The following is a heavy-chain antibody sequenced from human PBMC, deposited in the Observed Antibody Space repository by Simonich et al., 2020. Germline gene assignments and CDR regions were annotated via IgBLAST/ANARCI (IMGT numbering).Heavy chain of an antibody. D-gene: IGHD6-6*01. CDR2: ISSSGSTI. CDR1: AFTFSSYE. Sequence: EVQLVESGGGLVQPGGSLRLSCAASAFTFSSYEMNWVLQAPGKGLEWVSYISSSGSTIYYADSVKGQFTISRDNAKNSLYLQMNSLRAEDTAVYYCARDFRLQLVEIGTYYYYGMDVWGQGTTVTVSS. J-gene: IGHJ6*02. V-gene: IGHV3-48*03. CDR3: ARDFRLQLVEIGTYYYYGMDV.